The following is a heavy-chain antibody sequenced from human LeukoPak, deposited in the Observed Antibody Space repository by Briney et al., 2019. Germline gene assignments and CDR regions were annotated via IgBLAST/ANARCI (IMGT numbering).Heavy chain of an antibody. CDR1: GYTFTSYG. Sequence: ASVKVSCKASGYTFTSYGISWVRQAPGQGLEWMGWMNPNSGNTGYAQKFQGRVTMTRNTSISTAYMELSSLRSEDTAVYYCARNSGRGSYFRHYGMDVWGQGTTVTVSS. CDR3: ARNSGRGSYFRHYGMDV. J-gene: IGHJ6*02. CDR2: MNPNSGNT. D-gene: IGHD1-26*01. V-gene: IGHV1-8*02.